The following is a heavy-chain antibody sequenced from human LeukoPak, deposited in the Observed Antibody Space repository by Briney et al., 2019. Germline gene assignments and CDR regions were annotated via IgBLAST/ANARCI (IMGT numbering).Heavy chain of an antibody. CDR2: ISSSSSYI. Sequence: GSLRLSCAASGFTFSSYSMNWVRQAPGKGLEWVSSISSSSSYIYYADSVKGRFTISRDNAKNSLYLQMNSLRAEDTAVYYCARDLPYYDSSGGLDYWGQGTLVTVSS. CDR3: ARDLPYYDSSGGLDY. V-gene: IGHV3-21*01. CDR1: GFTFSSYS. D-gene: IGHD3-22*01. J-gene: IGHJ4*02.